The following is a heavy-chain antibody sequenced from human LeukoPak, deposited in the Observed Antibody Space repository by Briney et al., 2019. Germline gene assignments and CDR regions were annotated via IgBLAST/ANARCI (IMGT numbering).Heavy chain of an antibody. CDR2: IYYNGRT. CDR1: GASISNYY. V-gene: IGHV4-59*01. J-gene: IGHJ5*02. CDR3: ARGADCSSTSCYGHWFDP. Sequence: SETLSLTCTVSGASISNYYWSWIRQPPGKGLEWIGYIYYNGRTNYNPSLQSRFTISLDTSKNQFSLKLSSVTAADTAVYYCARGADCSSTSCYGHWFDPWGQGTLVTVSS. D-gene: IGHD2-2*01.